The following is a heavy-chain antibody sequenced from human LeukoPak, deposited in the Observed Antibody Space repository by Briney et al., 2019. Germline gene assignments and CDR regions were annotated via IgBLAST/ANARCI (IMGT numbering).Heavy chain of an antibody. CDR1: GGSFSGYY. V-gene: IGHV4-34*01. CDR3: ARGLPRHGPMVRGVRGGIYFDY. Sequence: PSETLSLTCAVYGGSFSGYYWSWIRHPPGKGLEWSGEINHSGSANYNPSLKSRVTISVDTSKNQFSLKLSSVTAADTAVYYCARGLPRHGPMVRGVRGGIYFDYWGQGTLVTVSS. CDR2: INHSGSA. J-gene: IGHJ4*02. D-gene: IGHD3-10*01.